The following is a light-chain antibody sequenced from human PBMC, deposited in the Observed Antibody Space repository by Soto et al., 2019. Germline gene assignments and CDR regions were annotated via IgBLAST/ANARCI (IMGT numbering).Light chain of an antibody. J-gene: IGLJ1*01. CDR1: SSDVGSYNF. CDR2: EVS. Sequence: QSALTQPASVSGSPGQSITISCTGTSSDVGSYNFVSWYQQLPGKAPKLMIYEVSNRPSGVSDRFSGSKSGNTASLTISGLQAEDEADYYCSSSTTSSHYVLESGTKSPS. CDR3: SSSTTSSHYV. V-gene: IGLV2-14*01.